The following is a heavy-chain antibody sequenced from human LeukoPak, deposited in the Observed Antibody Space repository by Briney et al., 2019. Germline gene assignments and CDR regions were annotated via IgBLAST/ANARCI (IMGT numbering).Heavy chain of an antibody. CDR1: GFTVSSNY. CDR2: IYSGGST. J-gene: IGHJ4*02. V-gene: IGHV3-53*04. D-gene: IGHD3-22*01. CDR3: ARDGYDNSGYSNYFDY. Sequence: GGSLRLSCAASGFTVSSNYMSWVRQAPGKGLEWVSVIYSGGSTYYADSVKGRFTISRHNSKNTLYLQMNSLRAEDTAVYYCARDGYDNSGYSNYFDYWGQGTLVTVSS.